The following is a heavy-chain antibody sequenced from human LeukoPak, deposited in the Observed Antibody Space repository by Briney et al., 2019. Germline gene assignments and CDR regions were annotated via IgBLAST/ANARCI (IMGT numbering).Heavy chain of an antibody. V-gene: IGHV3-7*01. D-gene: IGHD3-3*01. CDR2: IKHDGSER. Sequence: GGSLRLSCASSGFSFSSYWMSWVRQSPGKGLEWVANIKHDGSERYYVDSVKGRFTISRDNAKNSLFLQMNTLRAEDTAVYYCARAQWISGVVIHGPKDYWGQGTLVTVSS. J-gene: IGHJ4*02. CDR3: ARAQWISGVVIHGPKDY. CDR1: GFSFSSYW.